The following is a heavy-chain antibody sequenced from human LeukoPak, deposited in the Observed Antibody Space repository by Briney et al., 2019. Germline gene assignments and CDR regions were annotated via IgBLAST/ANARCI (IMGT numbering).Heavy chain of an antibody. CDR2: INHSGST. V-gene: IGHV4-34*01. D-gene: IGHD6-19*01. Sequence: KASETLSLTCAVYGGSFSGYYWSWIRQPPGKGLEWIGEINHSGSTNYNPSLKSRVTISVDTSKNQFSLKLSSVTAADTAVYYCARGRASESSGWFSYYFDYWGQGTLVTVSS. CDR3: ARGRASESSGWFSYYFDY. CDR1: GGSFSGYY. J-gene: IGHJ4*02.